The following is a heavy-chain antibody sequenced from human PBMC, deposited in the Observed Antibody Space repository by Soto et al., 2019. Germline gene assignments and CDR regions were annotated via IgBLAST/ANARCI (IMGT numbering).Heavy chain of an antibody. Sequence: GGSLRLSCAASGFTFSSYAMSWVRQAPGKGLEWVSAISGSGGSTYYADSVKGRFTISRDNSKNTLYLQMNSLRAEDTAVYYCAKEMDGHRIRAPPFGYWGQGTLVTVSS. V-gene: IGHV3-23*01. CDR2: ISGSGGST. CDR1: GFTFSSYA. CDR3: AKEMDGHRIRAPPFGY. J-gene: IGHJ4*02. D-gene: IGHD2-2*03.